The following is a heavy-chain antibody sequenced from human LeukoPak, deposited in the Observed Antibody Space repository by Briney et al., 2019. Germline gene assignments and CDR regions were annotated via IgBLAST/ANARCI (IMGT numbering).Heavy chain of an antibody. CDR2: IIPIFGTA. V-gene: IGHV1-69*01. J-gene: IGHJ6*02. CDR3: ARSNRYYYYYGMDV. CDR1: GGTFSSYA. Sequence: GSSVKVSCRASGGTFSSYAISWVRQAPGQGLEWMGGIIPIFGTANYAQKFQGRVTITADESTSTAYMELSSLRSEDTAVYYCARSNRYYYYYGMDVWGQGTTVTVSS. D-gene: IGHD4/OR15-4a*01.